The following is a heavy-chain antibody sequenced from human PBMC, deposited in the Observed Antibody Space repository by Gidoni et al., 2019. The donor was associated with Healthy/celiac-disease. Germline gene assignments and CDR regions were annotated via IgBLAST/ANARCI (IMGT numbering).Heavy chain of an antibody. CDR1: GFTFSSYL. D-gene: IGHD3-22*01. Sequence: EVQLVVSGGGLVQPGGSLRLSCAASGFTFSSYLISWTRQAPGKGREWVANIKQDESEKYYVDSVKGRFTISRDNAKNSLYLQMNSLRAEDTAVYYCARDAGYYRGDYYYYGMDVWGQGTTVTVSS. V-gene: IGHV3-7*01. CDR2: IKQDESEK. J-gene: IGHJ6*02. CDR3: ARDAGYYRGDYYYYGMDV.